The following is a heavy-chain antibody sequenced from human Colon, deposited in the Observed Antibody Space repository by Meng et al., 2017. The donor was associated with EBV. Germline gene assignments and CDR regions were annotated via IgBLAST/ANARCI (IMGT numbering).Heavy chain of an antibody. J-gene: IGHJ5*02. V-gene: IGHV4-34*01. CDR2: IDHRGNT. Sequence: QVQLQQWGAGLLTPSETLSRSCAVYGGSFRDYYWTWIRHPPGKGLEWIGEIDHRGNTKYNPSLKSRVTISLDTSKKQLSLKVSSVTAADSAVYYCARRGPSGNFSPWSQGALVTVSS. D-gene: IGHD3-10*01. CDR1: GGSFRDYY. CDR3: ARRGPSGNFSP.